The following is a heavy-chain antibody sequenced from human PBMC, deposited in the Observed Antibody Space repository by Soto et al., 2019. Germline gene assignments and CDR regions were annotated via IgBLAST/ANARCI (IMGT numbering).Heavy chain of an antibody. J-gene: IGHJ6*02. CDR2: TYYRSRWYN. CDR1: GDSVSSDSAA. CDR3: VRSRVFIAVAGMVNYYYYYGMDV. V-gene: IGHV6-1*01. Sequence: SQTLSLTCAISGDSVSSDSAAWNWIRQSPSRGLEWLGRTYYRSRWYNDYAVSVNGRITINPDTSKNHFSLQLNSVTPEDTAVYYCVRSRVFIAVAGMVNYYYYYGMDVWGQGTTVTVSS. D-gene: IGHD6-19*01.